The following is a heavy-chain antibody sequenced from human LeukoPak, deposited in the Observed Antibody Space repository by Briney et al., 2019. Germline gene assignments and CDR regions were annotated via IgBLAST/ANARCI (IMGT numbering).Heavy chain of an antibody. CDR3: AKDGRMDVVVIANPYYYYYMDV. D-gene: IGHD2-21*01. J-gene: IGHJ6*03. Sequence: GGSLRLSCAASGFTFSSYGMHWVRQAPGKGLEWVAFIRYDGSNKYYADSVKGRFTISRDNSKNTLYLQMNSLRAEDTAVYYCAKDGRMDVVVIANPYYYYYMDVWGKGTTVTVSS. CDR2: IRYDGSNK. CDR1: GFTFSSYG. V-gene: IGHV3-30*02.